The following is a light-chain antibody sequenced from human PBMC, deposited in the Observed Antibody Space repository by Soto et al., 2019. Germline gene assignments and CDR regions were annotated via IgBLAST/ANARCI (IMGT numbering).Light chain of an antibody. CDR2: DAA. CDR3: QQLFDSPIT. CDR1: QNINTY. Sequence: DIQMTQSPYSLSAAVGDRVTITCRASQNINTYLNWYQQKPGKAPKLLIFDAASLQSGVPSRFSATVSGTEFSLTITSLQPEDFATYYCQQLFDSPITFGQGTRLEIK. J-gene: IGKJ5*01. V-gene: IGKV1-39*01.